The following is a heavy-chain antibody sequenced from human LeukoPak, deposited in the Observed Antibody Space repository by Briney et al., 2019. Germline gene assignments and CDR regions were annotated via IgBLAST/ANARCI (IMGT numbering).Heavy chain of an antibody. D-gene: IGHD6-19*01. CDR2: FYYSGSI. CDR3: ARPYSSAWYGAFHI. CDR1: DGSISSYY. V-gene: IGHV4-59*08. Sequence: SETLSLTCTVSDGSISSYYWSWIRQPPGKGLEWIGYFYYSGSIKYNPSLKSRVTISVDTSKNQFSLKLSSVTAADTAEYYCARPYSSAWYGAFHIWGQGTKVTVSS. J-gene: IGHJ3*02.